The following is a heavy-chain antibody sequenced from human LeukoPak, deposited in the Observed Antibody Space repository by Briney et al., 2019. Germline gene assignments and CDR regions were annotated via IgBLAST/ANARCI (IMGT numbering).Heavy chain of an antibody. CDR2: IWYDVSNK. V-gene: IGHV3-33*01. D-gene: IGHD2-2*01. CDR1: GFTFSSYG. J-gene: IGHJ6*02. Sequence: GGSLRLSCAASGFTFSSYGMHWVRQAPGKGLEWVAVIWYDVSNKYYADSVKGRFTISRDNSKTTLYLQMNSLRAEDTAVYYCARDCSSTSCYYYGMDVWGQGTTVTVSS. CDR3: ARDCSSTSCYYYGMDV.